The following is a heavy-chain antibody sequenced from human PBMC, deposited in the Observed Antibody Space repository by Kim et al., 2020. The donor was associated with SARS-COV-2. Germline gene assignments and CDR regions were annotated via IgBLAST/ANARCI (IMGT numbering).Heavy chain of an antibody. D-gene: IGHD6-13*01. J-gene: IGHJ3*02. CDR3: TRVPVYSSSWWDAFDI. V-gene: IGHV3-73*01. Sequence: GGSLRLSCAASGFTFSGSAMHWVRQASGKGLEWVGRIRSKANSYATAYAASVTGRFTISRDDSTNTAYLQMNSLKTEDKAVYYCTRVPVYSSSWWDAFDIWGQGTMVTVSS. CDR2: IRSKANSYAT. CDR1: GFTFSGSA.